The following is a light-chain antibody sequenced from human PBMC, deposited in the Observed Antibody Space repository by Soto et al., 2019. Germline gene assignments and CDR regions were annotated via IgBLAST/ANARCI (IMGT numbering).Light chain of an antibody. Sequence: SYELTQSPSVSVSPGQTASITCSGDKLGDTYACWYQQKPGQSPVLVIYQDAKRPSGIPERFSGSNSGNTATLTISGIQAMDEADYYCQAWDIGTANVFGTGTKVTVL. CDR3: QAWDIGTANV. J-gene: IGLJ1*01. V-gene: IGLV3-1*01. CDR1: KLGDTY. CDR2: QDA.